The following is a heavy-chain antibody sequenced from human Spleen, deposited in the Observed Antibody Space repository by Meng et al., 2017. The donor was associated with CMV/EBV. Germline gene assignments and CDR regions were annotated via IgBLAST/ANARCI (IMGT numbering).Heavy chain of an antibody. J-gene: IGHJ6*02. V-gene: IGHV3-33*01. D-gene: IGHD3-3*01. CDR2: IWYDGSNK. Sequence: GESLKISCAASGFNFRIYGMHWVRQLPGKGLEWVAVIWYDGSNKYYADSVKGRFTISTDESKNTLYLQMNSLRAEDTAVYYCASWAYYDFWSGYYGMDVWGQGTTVTVSS. CDR3: ASWAYYDFWSGYYGMDV. CDR1: GFNFRIYG.